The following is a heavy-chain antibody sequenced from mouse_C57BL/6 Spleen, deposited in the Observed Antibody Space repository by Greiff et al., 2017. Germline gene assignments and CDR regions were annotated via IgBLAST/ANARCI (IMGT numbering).Heavy chain of an antibody. CDR3: AGGSGYY. J-gene: IGHJ2*01. CDR1: GYSFTGYY. V-gene: IGHV1-42*01. D-gene: IGHD3-2*02. CDR2: INPSTGGT. Sequence: VQLQQSGPELVKPGASVKISCKASGYSFTGYYMNWVKQSPEKSLEWIGEINPSTGGTTYNQKFKAKATLTVDKSSSTAYMQLKSLTSEDSAVYYCAGGSGYYWGQGTTRTVSS.